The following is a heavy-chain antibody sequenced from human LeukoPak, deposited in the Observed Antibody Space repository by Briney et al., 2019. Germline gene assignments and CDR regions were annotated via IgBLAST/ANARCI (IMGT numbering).Heavy chain of an antibody. CDR1: GGSFSGYY. Sequence: SETLSLTCAVYGGSFSGYYWSWIRQPPGRGLEWIGEISQSGSTNYNPSLKSRITMSVDTSKNQFSLQLRSMTAADTAVYFCARATDDEFYLYYGMDVWGQGTTVTVSS. V-gene: IGHV4-34*01. CDR2: ISQSGST. D-gene: IGHD3-16*01. CDR3: ARATDDEFYLYYGMDV. J-gene: IGHJ6*02.